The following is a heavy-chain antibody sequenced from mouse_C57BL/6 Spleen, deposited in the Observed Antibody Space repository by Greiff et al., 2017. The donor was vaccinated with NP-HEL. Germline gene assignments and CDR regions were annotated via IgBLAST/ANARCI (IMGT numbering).Heavy chain of an antibody. CDR2: INPGSGGT. CDR3: AREEGNYYAMDY. CDR1: GYAFTNYL. D-gene: IGHD2-1*01. V-gene: IGHV1-54*01. J-gene: IGHJ4*01. Sequence: QVQLKESGAELVRPGTSVKVSCKASGYAFTNYLIEWVKQRPGQGLEWIGVINPGSGGTNYNEKFKGKATLTADKSSSTAYMQLSSLTSEDSAVYFCAREEGNYYAMDYWGQGTSVTVSS.